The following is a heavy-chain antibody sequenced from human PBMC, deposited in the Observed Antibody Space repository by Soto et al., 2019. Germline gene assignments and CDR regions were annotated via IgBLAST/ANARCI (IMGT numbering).Heavy chain of an antibody. D-gene: IGHD6-13*01. J-gene: IGHJ4*02. CDR1: GGSISSYY. Sequence: SETLSLTCTVSGGSISSYYWSWIRQPPGKGLEWIGYIYYSGSTNYNPSLKSRVTISVDTSKNQFPLKLSSVTAADTAVYYCARQGIAAGFDYWGQGTLVTVSS. V-gene: IGHV4-59*01. CDR2: IYYSGST. CDR3: ARQGIAAGFDY.